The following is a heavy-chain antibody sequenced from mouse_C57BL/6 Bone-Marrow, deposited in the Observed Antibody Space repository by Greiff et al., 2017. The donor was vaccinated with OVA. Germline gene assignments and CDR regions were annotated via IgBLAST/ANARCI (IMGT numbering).Heavy chain of an antibody. V-gene: IGHV1-26*01. Sequence: EVQLQQSGPELVKPGASVKISCKASGYTFTDYYMNWVKQSHGKSLEWIGDINPNNGGTSYNQKFKGKATLTVDKSSSTAYMELRSLTSEDSAVYYCARWPYYGSSYGYFDVWGTGTTVTVSS. D-gene: IGHD1-1*01. J-gene: IGHJ1*03. CDR2: INPNNGGT. CDR3: ARWPYYGSSYGYFDV. CDR1: GYTFTDYY.